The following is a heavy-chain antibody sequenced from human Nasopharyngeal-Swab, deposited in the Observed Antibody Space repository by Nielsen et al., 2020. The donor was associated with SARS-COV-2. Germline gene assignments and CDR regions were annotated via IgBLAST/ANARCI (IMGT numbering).Heavy chain of an antibody. Sequence: WIRQPPGKGLEWIGEINHSGSTNYNPSLKSRVTISVDTSKNQFSLKLSSVTAADTAVYYCARGRDYYYGSGSYPPDPWGQGTLVTVSS. CDR3: ARGRDYYYGSGSYPPDP. CDR2: INHSGST. V-gene: IGHV4-34*01. J-gene: IGHJ5*02. D-gene: IGHD3-10*01.